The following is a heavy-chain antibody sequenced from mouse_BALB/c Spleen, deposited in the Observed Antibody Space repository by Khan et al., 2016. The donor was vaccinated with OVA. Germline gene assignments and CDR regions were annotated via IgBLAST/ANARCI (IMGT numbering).Heavy chain of an antibody. V-gene: IGHV1S56*01. CDR2: IYPGTINT. D-gene: IGHD2-4*01. CDR1: GYIFTTYY. J-gene: IGHJ4*01. CDR3: ARDDYFVGDLVDY. Sequence: QVQLQQSGPELVKPGASVRISCKASGYIFTTYYIHWVRQRPGQGLEWIGWIYPGTINTKYNERFTGKATLTADQSSSTAYIHLSSLTSEGSEVNCWARDDYFVGDLVDYWGQGTSVTVSS.